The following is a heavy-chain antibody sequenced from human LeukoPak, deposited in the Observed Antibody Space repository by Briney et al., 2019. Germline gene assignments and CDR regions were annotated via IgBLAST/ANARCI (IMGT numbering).Heavy chain of an antibody. CDR3: AKGIWFGELLSYFDY. Sequence: PGRSLRLSCAASGFTFDDYAMHWVRQAPGKGLEWVSGISWNSGSIGYADSVKGRFTISRDNAKNSPYLQMNSLRAEDTALYYCAKGIWFGELLSYFDYWGQGTLVTVSS. CDR1: GFTFDDYA. CDR2: ISWNSGSI. J-gene: IGHJ4*02. V-gene: IGHV3-9*01. D-gene: IGHD3-10*01.